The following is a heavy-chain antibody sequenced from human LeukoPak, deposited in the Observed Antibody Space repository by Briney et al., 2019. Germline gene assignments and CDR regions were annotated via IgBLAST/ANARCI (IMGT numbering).Heavy chain of an antibody. Sequence: GGSLRLSCAASGFTFDDYAMHWVRQAPGKGLEWVSGISWNSGSIGYADSVKGRFTISRDNAKNSLYLQMNSLRAEDTALHYCAKATGAMVRAHFDYWGQGTLVTVSS. V-gene: IGHV3-9*01. CDR1: GFTFDDYA. D-gene: IGHD3-10*01. J-gene: IGHJ4*02. CDR2: ISWNSGSI. CDR3: AKATGAMVRAHFDY.